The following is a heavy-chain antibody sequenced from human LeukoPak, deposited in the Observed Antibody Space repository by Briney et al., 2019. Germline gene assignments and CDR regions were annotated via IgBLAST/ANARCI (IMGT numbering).Heavy chain of an antibody. Sequence: SETLSLTCTVSGGSISSSSYYWGWIRQPPGKGLEWIGSIYYRGSTYYNPSLKSRVTISVDTSKNQFSLKLSSVTAADTAVYYCARGYPIDYWGQGTLVTVSS. CDR3: ARGYPIDY. V-gene: IGHV4-39*07. CDR1: GGSISSSSYY. J-gene: IGHJ4*02. D-gene: IGHD1-14*01. CDR2: IYYRGST.